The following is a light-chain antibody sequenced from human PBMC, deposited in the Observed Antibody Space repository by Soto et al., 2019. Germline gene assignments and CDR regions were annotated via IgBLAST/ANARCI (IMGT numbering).Light chain of an antibody. CDR2: AAY. CDR3: LQHNTSPRT. J-gene: IGKJ1*01. CDR1: QAIRND. V-gene: IGKV1-17*01. Sequence: EIQMTQSPSPLFSFVGARATISGRASQAIRNDLGWYQQKPAKAPKRLIYAAYSLQSGVTSRFSGSGSGTDFTLTISSLQPEDSATYFCLQHNTSPRTVGQGTKVEIK.